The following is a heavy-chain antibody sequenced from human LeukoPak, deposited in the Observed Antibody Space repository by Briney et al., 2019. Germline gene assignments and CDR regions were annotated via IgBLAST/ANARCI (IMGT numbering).Heavy chain of an antibody. J-gene: IGHJ4*02. CDR2: ISGSGGST. V-gene: IGHV3-23*01. D-gene: IGHD3-22*01. CDR3: AKADSSGYIFDY. Sequence: GGSLRLSCAASGFTFSSYAMSWVRQAPGKGLEWVSAISGSGGSTYYADSGKGRFTISRDNSKNTLYLQMNSLRAEDTAVYYCAKADSSGYIFDYWGQGTLVTVSS. CDR1: GFTFSSYA.